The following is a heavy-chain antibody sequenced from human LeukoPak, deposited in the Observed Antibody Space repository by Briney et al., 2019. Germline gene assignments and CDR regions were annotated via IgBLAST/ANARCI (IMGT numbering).Heavy chain of an antibody. D-gene: IGHD5-18*01. CDR3: ARDTAMVAYWFDP. CDR2: INPNSGGT. Sequence: ASVKVSCKASGYTFTGYYMHWVRQAPGQGLEWMGWINPNSGGTNYAQKFQGRVTMTRDTSISTAYMELSRLRSDDTAVYYCARDTAMVAYWFDPWGQGTLVTVSS. CDR1: GYTFTGYY. V-gene: IGHV1-2*02. J-gene: IGHJ5*02.